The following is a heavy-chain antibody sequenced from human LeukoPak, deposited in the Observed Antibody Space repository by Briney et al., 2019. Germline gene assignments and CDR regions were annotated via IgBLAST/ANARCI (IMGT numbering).Heavy chain of an antibody. D-gene: IGHD6-6*01. Sequence: PGRSLRLSCAASGFTFSSYGMHWVRQAPGKGREWVAVIWYDGSNKYYADSVKGRFTISRDNSKNTLYLQMNSLRAEDTAVYYCAKTGYSSSSGPFDYYYYYMDVWGKGTTVTVSS. CDR3: AKTGYSSSSGPFDYYYYYMDV. CDR2: IWYDGSNK. CDR1: GFTFSSYG. J-gene: IGHJ6*03. V-gene: IGHV3-33*06.